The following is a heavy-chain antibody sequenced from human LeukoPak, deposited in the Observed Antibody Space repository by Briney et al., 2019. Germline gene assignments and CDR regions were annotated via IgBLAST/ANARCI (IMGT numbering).Heavy chain of an antibody. D-gene: IGHD1-1*01. CDR1: GYTFTGYY. V-gene: IGHV1-2*02. CDR2: INPNSGGT. Sequence: ASVKVSCKASGYTFTGYYMHWVRQAPGQGLEWMGWINPNSGGTNYAQKFQGRVTMTRDTSISTAYMELSRLRSDDTAVYYCARAGNWNDGSGWFDPWAREPWSPSPQ. J-gene: IGHJ5*02. CDR3: ARAGNWNDGSGWFDP.